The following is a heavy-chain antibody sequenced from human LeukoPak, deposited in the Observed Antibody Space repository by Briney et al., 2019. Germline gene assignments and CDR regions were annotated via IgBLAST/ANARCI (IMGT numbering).Heavy chain of an antibody. CDR1: GGTFSSYA. V-gene: IGHV1-2*02. CDR3: ARTPYYYGSGSYSWFDP. Sequence: ASVKVSCKASGGTFSSYAISWVRQAPGQGLEWMGWINPNSGGTNYAQKSQGRVTMTRDTSISTAYMELSRLRSDDTAVYYCARTPYYYGSGSYSWFDPWGQGTLVTVSS. D-gene: IGHD3-10*01. J-gene: IGHJ5*02. CDR2: INPNSGGT.